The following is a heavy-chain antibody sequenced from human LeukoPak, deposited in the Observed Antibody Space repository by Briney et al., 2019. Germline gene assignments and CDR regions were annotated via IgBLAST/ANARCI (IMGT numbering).Heavy chain of an antibody. Sequence: SETLPLTCTVSGVSISSYYWSWIRQPPGKGLEWIAYIYYSGSTNYNPSLKSRVTLSVDTSKNQFSLRLTSVTAADTAVYYCARTPTYYYGSGNSDAFDIWGQGTMVIVSS. CDR2: IYYSGST. D-gene: IGHD3-10*01. J-gene: IGHJ3*02. V-gene: IGHV4-59*01. CDR1: GVSISSYY. CDR3: ARTPTYYYGSGNSDAFDI.